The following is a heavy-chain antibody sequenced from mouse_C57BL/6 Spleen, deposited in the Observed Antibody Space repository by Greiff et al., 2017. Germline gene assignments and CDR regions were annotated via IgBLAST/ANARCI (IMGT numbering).Heavy chain of an antibody. CDR1: GYSITSGYY. D-gene: IGHD1-1*01. CDR2: ISYDGSN. V-gene: IGHV3-6*01. Sequence: VQLKESGPGLVKPSQSLSLTCSVTGYSITSGYYWNWIRQFPGNKLEWMGYISYDGSNNYNPSLKNRISITRDTSKNQFFLKLNSVTTEDTATYYCARGVTTVVATRYFDYWGQGTTLTVSS. J-gene: IGHJ2*01. CDR3: ARGVTTVVATRYFDY.